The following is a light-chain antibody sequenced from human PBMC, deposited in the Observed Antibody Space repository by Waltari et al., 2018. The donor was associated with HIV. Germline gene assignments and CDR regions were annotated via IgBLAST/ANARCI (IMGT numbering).Light chain of an antibody. CDR3: QEYYSSLPT. V-gene: IGKV4-1*01. CDR1: QSVLDSSNNKNC. CDR2: WAC. J-gene: IGKJ1*01. Sequence: DIVMTQSPDSLVVSLGERATINCKASQSVLDSSNNKNCLGWYQQKPGQPPKLIIYWACTREAEVPDRFIGSGSGTDFNLTISSLQAEDVAVYYCQEYYSSLPTLGQGTKVESK.